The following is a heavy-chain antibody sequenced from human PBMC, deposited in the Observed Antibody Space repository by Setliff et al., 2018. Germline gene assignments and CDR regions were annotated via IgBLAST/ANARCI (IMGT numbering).Heavy chain of an antibody. CDR1: GYTFTSYG. V-gene: IGHV1-18*01. Sequence: ASVKVSCKASGYTFTSYGISWVRQAPGQGLEWMGWISAYSGNTNYAQKLQGRVTMTTDTSTSTAYMELRSLRSDDTAVYYCARDFPPLYSSSFSDAFDIWGQGTMVTVSS. CDR2: ISAYSGNT. CDR3: ARDFPPLYSSSFSDAFDI. D-gene: IGHD6-6*01. J-gene: IGHJ3*02.